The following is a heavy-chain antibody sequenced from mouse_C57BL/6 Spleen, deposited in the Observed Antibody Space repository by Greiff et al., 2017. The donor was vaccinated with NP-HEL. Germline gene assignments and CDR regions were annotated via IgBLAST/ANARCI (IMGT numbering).Heavy chain of an antibody. CDR2: IHPSDSDT. J-gene: IGHJ2*01. CDR1: GYTFTSYW. V-gene: IGHV1-74*01. D-gene: IGHD4-1*01. CDR3: EIKSRNWDVYFDY. Sequence: VQLQQPGAELVKPGASVKVSCKASGYTFTSYWMHWVKQRPGQGLEWIGRIHPSDSDTNYNQKFKGKATLTVDKSSSTAYMQLSSLTSEDSAVYYCEIKSRNWDVYFDYWGQGTTLTVSS.